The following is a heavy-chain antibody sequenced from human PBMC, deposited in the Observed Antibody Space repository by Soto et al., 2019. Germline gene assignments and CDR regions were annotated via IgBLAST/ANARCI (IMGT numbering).Heavy chain of an antibody. CDR1: GYTFTSYA. CDR2: INAGNGNT. D-gene: IGHD1-7*01. V-gene: IGHV1-3*01. J-gene: IGHJ6*03. Sequence: ASVKVSCKASGYTFTSYAMHWVRQAPGQRLEWMGWINAGNGNTKCSQKFQGRVTITRDTSASTAYMELSSLRSEDTAVYYCARQSGTTKRNYYYYMDVWGKGTTVTVSS. CDR3: ARQSGTTKRNYYYYMDV.